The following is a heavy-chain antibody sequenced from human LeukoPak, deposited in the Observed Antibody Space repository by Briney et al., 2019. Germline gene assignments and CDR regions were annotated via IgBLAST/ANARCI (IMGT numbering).Heavy chain of an antibody. CDR2: ISNDGGGT. J-gene: IGHJ5*02. CDR3: AKGSSGYFADR. V-gene: IGHV3-23*01. CDR1: GFIFNNYG. D-gene: IGHD3-22*01. Sequence: GGSLRLSCAASGFIFNNYGLIWVRQAPGKGLEWVSAISNDGGGTTYADLVKGRFTISRDNSKNTLFLQMNSLRAEDTALYYCAKGSSGYFADRWGQGTLVTVSS.